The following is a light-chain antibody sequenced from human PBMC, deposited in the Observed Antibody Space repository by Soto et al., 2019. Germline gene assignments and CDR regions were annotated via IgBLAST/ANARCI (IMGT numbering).Light chain of an antibody. CDR2: DAS. Sequence: ETVLTQSPATLSLSPGERATLSCRASQSVSSYLAWYQQKPGQAPRLLIYDASNRATGIPARFSGSGSGTDFTLTIRSLEPEDFAVYYCQQRSNWPPDTFGGGTKVEIK. CDR3: QQRSNWPPDT. CDR1: QSVSSY. V-gene: IGKV3-11*01. J-gene: IGKJ4*01.